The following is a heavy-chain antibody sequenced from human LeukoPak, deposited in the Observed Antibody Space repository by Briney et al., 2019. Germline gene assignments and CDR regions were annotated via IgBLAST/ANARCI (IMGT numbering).Heavy chain of an antibody. CDR3: ASHPNVFGDVRLDY. Sequence: SETLSLTCTVSGGSISSSSYYWGWIRQPPGKGLEWIGSIYYSGSTYYNPSLKSRVTISVDRSKNQFSLKLSSVTAADTAVYYCASHPNVFGDVRLDYWGQGTLVTVSS. V-gene: IGHV4-39*01. J-gene: IGHJ4*02. D-gene: IGHD2-21*01. CDR2: IYYSGST. CDR1: GGSISSSSYY.